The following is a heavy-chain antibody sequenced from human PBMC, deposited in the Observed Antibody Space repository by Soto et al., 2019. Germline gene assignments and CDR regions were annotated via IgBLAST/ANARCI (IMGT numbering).Heavy chain of an antibody. CDR2: IWYDGSNK. CDR1: GFTFSSYG. J-gene: IGHJ6*02. CDR3: ARGGDILTVNSEFYYYGMDV. Sequence: QVQLVESGGGVVQPGRSLRLSCAASGFTFSSYGMHWVRQAPGKGLEWVAVIWYDGSNKYYADSVKGRFTISRDNSKNTLYLQMNSLRAEDTAVYYCARGGDILTVNSEFYYYGMDVWGQGTTVTVSS. V-gene: IGHV3-33*01. D-gene: IGHD3-9*01.